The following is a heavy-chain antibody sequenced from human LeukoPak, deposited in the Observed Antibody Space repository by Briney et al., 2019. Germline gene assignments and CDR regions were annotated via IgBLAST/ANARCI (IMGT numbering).Heavy chain of an antibody. D-gene: IGHD3-22*01. Sequence: SETLSLTCTVSGGSISSYYWSWNRQPPGKGLEWIGYMYYSGSTNYNPSLKSRVTISVDTSKNQFSLKLSSVSAADTAVYYCARAYYYDRSGYATWGQGTLVTVSS. CDR1: GGSISSYY. V-gene: IGHV4-59*01. CDR2: MYYSGST. J-gene: IGHJ4*02. CDR3: ARAYYYDRSGYAT.